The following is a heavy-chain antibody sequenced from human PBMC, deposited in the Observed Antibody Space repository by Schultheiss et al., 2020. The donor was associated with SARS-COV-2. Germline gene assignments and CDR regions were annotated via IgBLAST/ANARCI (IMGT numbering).Heavy chain of an antibody. V-gene: IGHV3-21*06. CDR2: ISSFSRYL. Sequence: GGSLRLSCVASGFTFSDYSLNWVRQAPGKGLEWVSSISSFSRYLYYADSMKGRFTISRDNAKNSLFLQLNSLRAEDTAVYYCAKYSGSYPDPDAFDIWGQGTLVTVSS. D-gene: IGHD1-26*01. J-gene: IGHJ4*02. CDR1: GFTFSDYS. CDR3: AKYSGSYPDPDAFDI.